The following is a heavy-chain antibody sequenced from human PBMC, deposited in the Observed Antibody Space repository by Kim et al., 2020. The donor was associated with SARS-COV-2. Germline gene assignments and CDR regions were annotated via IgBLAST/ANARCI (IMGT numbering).Heavy chain of an antibody. V-gene: IGHV1-3*04. CDR1: GYIFTRYS. CDR2: IHTSNGAT. Sequence: ASVKVSCKASGYIFTRYSIHWVRQAPGQRFEWMGWIHTSNGATKYSSRFQGRVTISMDTSASTAYMELSSLRSEDTAVYYCAREDYSVSVYGMDVWGQGTTVAVSS. D-gene: IGHD2-15*01. CDR3: AREDYSVSVYGMDV. J-gene: IGHJ6*02.